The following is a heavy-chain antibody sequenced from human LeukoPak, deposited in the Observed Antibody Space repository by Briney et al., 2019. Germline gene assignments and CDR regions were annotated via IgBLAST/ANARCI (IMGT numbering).Heavy chain of an antibody. CDR3: AKQQGALIQNWFFDY. CDR1: QFTFSSFD. V-gene: IGHV3-33*06. CDR2: IWYDGSNK. D-gene: IGHD1-26*01. J-gene: IGHJ4*02. Sequence: RPGRSLRLSCAASQFTFSSFDMYWVRQAPGKGLEWVAVIWYDGSNKYYGDSVKGRFTISRDNSKNTLYLQMHSLRADDTALYYCAKQQGALIQNWFFDYWGRGTLVTVSS.